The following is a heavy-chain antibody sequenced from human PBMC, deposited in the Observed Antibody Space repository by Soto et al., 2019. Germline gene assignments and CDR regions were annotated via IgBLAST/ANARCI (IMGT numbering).Heavy chain of an antibody. Sequence: GGSLRLSCAASGFTFSSYAMHWVRQAPGKGLEGVAVISYDGSNKYYADSVKGRFTISRDNSKNTLYLQMNSLRAEDTAVYYCARDFRNPYYYYGMDVWGQGTTVTVSS. J-gene: IGHJ6*02. V-gene: IGHV3-30-3*01. CDR1: GFTFSSYA. D-gene: IGHD1-1*01. CDR2: ISYDGSNK. CDR3: ARDFRNPYYYYGMDV.